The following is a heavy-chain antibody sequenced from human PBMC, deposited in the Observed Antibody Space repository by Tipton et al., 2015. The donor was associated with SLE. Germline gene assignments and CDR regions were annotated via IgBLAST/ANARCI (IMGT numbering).Heavy chain of an antibody. CDR1: GGSISSHY. D-gene: IGHD3-10*01. CDR3: ARGRWFGDY. CDR2: IYYSGST. V-gene: IGHV4-59*11. J-gene: IGHJ4*02. Sequence: TLSLTCTVSGGSISSHYWSWIRQPPGKGLEWIGYIYYSGSTNYNPSLKSRVTISVDTSKNQFPLKLSSVTAADTAVYYCARGRWFGDYWGQGTLVTVSS.